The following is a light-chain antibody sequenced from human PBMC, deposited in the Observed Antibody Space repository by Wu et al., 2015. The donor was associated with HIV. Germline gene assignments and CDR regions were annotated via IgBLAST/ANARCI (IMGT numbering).Light chain of an antibody. Sequence: VLYAVSTXPWPVSPGETGTXFCETSQVATSLALVSEKPGQRPRLLIYDSSRRASGVPDKFVGSGSGTSFFLTINKVAPEDFAVYICQDREFFGLGTKVE. CDR3: QDREF. CDR1: QVATS. CDR2: DSS. V-gene: IGKV3D-20*02. J-gene: IGKJ2*01.